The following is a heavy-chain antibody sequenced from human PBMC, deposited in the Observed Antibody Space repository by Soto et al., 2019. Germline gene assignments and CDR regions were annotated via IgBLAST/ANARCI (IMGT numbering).Heavy chain of an antibody. J-gene: IGHJ6*02. CDR1: GGSISSSNW. D-gene: IGHD2-2*01. CDR3: TSVVGGYYYGMDV. V-gene: IGHV4-4*02. CDR2: IYHSGST. Sequence: QVQLQESGPGLVKPSGTLSLTCAVSGGSISSSNWWSWVRQPPGKGLEWIGEIYHSGSTNYNPSLKGRVTISVDKSTNQFSLKLSSVTAADTAGYYCTSVVGGYYYGMDVWGQGTTVTVSS.